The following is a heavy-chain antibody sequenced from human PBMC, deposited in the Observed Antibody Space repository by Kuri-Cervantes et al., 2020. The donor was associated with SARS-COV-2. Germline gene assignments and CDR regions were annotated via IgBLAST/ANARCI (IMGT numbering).Heavy chain of an antibody. CDR1: GFTFSSYS. Sequence: GESLRLSCAASGFTFSSYSMNWVRQAPGKGLEWVSYISSSSSTIYYADSVKGRFTISRDNAKNSLYLQMNSLRAEDTAVYFCARALYGGRLDYSPTSGYYYEGMDVWGQGTMVTVSS. V-gene: IGHV3-48*01. CDR2: ISSSSSTI. CDR3: ARALYGGRLDYSPTSGYYYEGMDV. J-gene: IGHJ6*02. D-gene: IGHD3-9*01.